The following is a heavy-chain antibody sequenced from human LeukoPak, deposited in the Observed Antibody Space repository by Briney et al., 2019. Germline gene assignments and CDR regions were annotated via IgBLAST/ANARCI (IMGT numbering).Heavy chain of an antibody. V-gene: IGHV3-30-3*01. Sequence: PGGSLRLPCAASGFTFSSYAMHWVRQAPGKGLEWVAVISYDGSNKYYADSVKGRFTISRDNSKNTLYLQMNSLRAEDTAVYYCARDLIRDSGSYLGLDYWGQGTLVTVSS. CDR3: ARDLIRDSGSYLGLDY. J-gene: IGHJ4*02. D-gene: IGHD1-26*01. CDR1: GFTFSSYA. CDR2: ISYDGSNK.